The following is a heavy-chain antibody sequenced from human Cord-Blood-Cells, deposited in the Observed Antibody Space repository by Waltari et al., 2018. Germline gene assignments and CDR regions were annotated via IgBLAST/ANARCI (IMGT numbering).Heavy chain of an antibody. V-gene: IGHV3-53*02. CDR1: GFTVSSNY. Sequence: EVQLVETGGGLIQPGGSLRLSCAASGFTVSSNYMSWVRQAPGKGLGWVSVIYSGGSTYYEDLVKGQFTISSYMSKNTLYLQMNSLRAEDTAVYYCVYWFDPWGQGTLVTVAS. CDR3: VYWFDP. J-gene: IGHJ5*02. CDR2: IYSGGST.